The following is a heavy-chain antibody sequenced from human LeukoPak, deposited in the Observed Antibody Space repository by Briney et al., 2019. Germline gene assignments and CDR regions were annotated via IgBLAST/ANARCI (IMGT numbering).Heavy chain of an antibody. V-gene: IGHV3-15*01. D-gene: IGHD5-18*01. CDR1: GFTFSNVW. CDR3: TTQWIQIFDF. Sequence: GGSLRLSCAASGFTFSNVWMSCVRQVPGKGLEWVGRIKSKTDGGTAEFTAPVRSRFTISRDDAKNTLYLQMNSLKTEDTAVYYCTTQWIQIFDFWGQGTLVTVSS. J-gene: IGHJ4*02. CDR2: IKSKTDGGTA.